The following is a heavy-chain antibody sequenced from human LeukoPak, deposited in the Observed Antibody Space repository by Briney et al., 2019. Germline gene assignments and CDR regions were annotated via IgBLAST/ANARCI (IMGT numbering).Heavy chain of an antibody. CDR1: GFTFSSYG. V-gene: IGHV3-30*02. D-gene: IGHD3-10*01. Sequence: PGGSLRLSCAASGFTFSSYGMHWVRQAPGKGLEWVAFIRYDGSNKYYADSVKGRFTISRDNSKNTLYLQMNSLRAEDTAVYYCARDTGSGSGSYGHWGQGTLVTVSS. CDR2: IRYDGSNK. J-gene: IGHJ4*02. CDR3: ARDTGSGSGSYGH.